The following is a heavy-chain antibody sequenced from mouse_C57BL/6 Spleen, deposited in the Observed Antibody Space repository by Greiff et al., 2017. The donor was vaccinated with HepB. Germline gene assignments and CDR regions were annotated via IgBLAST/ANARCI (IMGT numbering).Heavy chain of an antibody. CDR3: ARHYYGSSYDLSY. CDR1: GFTFSSYG. Sequence: EVKLMESGGDLVKPGGSLKLSCAASGFTFSSYGMSWVRQTPDKRLEWVATISSGGSYTYYPDSVKGRFTISRDNAKNTLYLQMSSLKSEDTAMYYCARHYYGSSYDLSYWGQGTTLTVSS. CDR2: ISSGGSYT. J-gene: IGHJ2*01. D-gene: IGHD1-1*01. V-gene: IGHV5-6*01.